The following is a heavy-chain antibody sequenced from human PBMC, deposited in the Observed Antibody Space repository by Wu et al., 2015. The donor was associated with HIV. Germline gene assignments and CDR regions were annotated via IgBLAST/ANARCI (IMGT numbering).Heavy chain of an antibody. CDR2: ISAYNGNT. CDR1: GYIFGDYG. Sequence: VQLVQSGGEVKKPGASVKVACKTSGYIFGDYGINWVRQAPGQGLEWMGWISAYNGNTKYSQKFQGRVNMTTDKSTSTAYMEVRSLRSDDTAVYYCARVNSHLTAQPFDYWGQGTLVTVSS. V-gene: IGHV1-18*01. D-gene: IGHD3-9*01. CDR3: ARVNSHLTAQPFDY. J-gene: IGHJ4*02.